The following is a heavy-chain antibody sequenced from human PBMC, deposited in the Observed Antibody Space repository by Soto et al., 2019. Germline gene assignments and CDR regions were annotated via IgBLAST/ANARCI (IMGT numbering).Heavy chain of an antibody. V-gene: IGHV3-33*01. CDR3: ARDRVIATVVNYYYAMDV. J-gene: IGHJ6*02. D-gene: IGHD6-13*01. CDR2: IWYEGSNE. CDR1: GFTFSSYG. Sequence: PGGSLRLSCAASGFTFSSYGMHWVRQAPGKGLEWVAVIWYEGSNENYAESVKGRFTISRDNSKNTLYLQMNSLRVEDTAVYYCARDRVIATVVNYYYAMDVWGQGTTVTVSS.